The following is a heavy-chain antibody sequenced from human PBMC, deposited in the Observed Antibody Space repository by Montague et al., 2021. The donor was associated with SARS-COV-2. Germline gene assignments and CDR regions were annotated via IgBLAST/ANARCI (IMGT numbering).Heavy chain of an antibody. D-gene: IGHD3-16*01. CDR1: GGSISSYY. Sequence: SETLSLTCTVAGGSISSYYWSWIRQPPGKGLEWIGYLYYSGSNNYKPSLKSRVTISEDTSKNQCSMRLNSVTAPHTAVYHSARHPPGDRFFDYMDVWGKGTPVTVSS. J-gene: IGHJ6*03. CDR2: LYYSGSN. V-gene: IGHV4-59*01. CDR3: ARHPPGDRFFDYMDV.